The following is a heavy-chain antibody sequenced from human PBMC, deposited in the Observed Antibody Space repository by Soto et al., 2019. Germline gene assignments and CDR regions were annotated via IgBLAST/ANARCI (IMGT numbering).Heavy chain of an antibody. CDR3: AKEDGGYCSGGSCYAFDI. CDR2: ISYDGSNK. CDR1: GFTFSSYG. V-gene: IGHV3-30*18. D-gene: IGHD2-15*01. J-gene: IGHJ3*02. Sequence: GESLKISCAASGFTFSSYGMHWVRQAPGKGLEWVAVISYDGSNKYYADSVKGRFTISRDNSKNTLYLQMNSLRAEDTAVYYCAKEDGGYCSGGSCYAFDIWGQGTMVTVSS.